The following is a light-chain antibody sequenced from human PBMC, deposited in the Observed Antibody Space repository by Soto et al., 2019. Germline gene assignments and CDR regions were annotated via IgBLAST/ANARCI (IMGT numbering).Light chain of an antibody. Sequence: QSALTQPASVSGSPGQSITFSCTGTSRDVGSYDLVSWYQHHPGKAPKLMIYEGTKRPSGVSNRFSGSKSGNTASLAISGLQAEDEADYYCCSYAGSTTYVFGTGTKLTVL. CDR1: SRDVGSYDL. V-gene: IGLV2-23*01. J-gene: IGLJ1*01. CDR2: EGT. CDR3: CSYAGSTTYV.